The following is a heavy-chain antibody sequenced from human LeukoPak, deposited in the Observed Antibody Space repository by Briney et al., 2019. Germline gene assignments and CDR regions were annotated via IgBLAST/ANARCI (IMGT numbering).Heavy chain of an antibody. J-gene: IGHJ5*02. D-gene: IGHD1-7*01. CDR2: IYTSGST. V-gene: IGHV4-4*07. CDR3: ARNPRGNYGLDNWFDP. Sequence: SETLSLTCTVSGGSTSSYYWSWIRQPAGKGLEWIGRIYTSGSTNYHPSLKSRVTMSVDTSKNQFSLKLSSVTAADTAVYYCARNPRGNYGLDNWFDPWGQGTLVTVSS. CDR1: GGSTSSYY.